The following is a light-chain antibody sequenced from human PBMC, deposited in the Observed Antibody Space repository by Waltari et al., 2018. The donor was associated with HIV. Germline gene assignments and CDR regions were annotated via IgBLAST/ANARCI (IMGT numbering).Light chain of an antibody. J-gene: IGLJ1*01. Sequence: SYELTQLPSVSVSPGPTASISCTGAKLGNKYTCWYQQRPGQSPVLLIYRDSKRPSGIPERFSGSNSGNTATLTISGAQAMDEADYYCQAWDSTTAVFGTGTKVTVL. V-gene: IGLV3-1*01. CDR1: KLGNKY. CDR3: QAWDSTTAV. CDR2: RDS.